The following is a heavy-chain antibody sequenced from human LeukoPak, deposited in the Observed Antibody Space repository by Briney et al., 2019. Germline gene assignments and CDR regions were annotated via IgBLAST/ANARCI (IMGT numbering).Heavy chain of an antibody. J-gene: IGHJ4*02. V-gene: IGHV3-21*01. CDR2: ISSSSSYI. CDR3: ARANFRSWDFDY. CDR1: GFTFSSYS. D-gene: IGHD1-26*01. Sequence: PGGSLRLSCAASGFTFSSYSMNWVRQAPGKGLEWVSSISSSSSYIYYADSVKGRFTISRDNAKNSLYLQMNSLRAEDTAVYYCARANFRSWDFDYWGQGTLVTVS.